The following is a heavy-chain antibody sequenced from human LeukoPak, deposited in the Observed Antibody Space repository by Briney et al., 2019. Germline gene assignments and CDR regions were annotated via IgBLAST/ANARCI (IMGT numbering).Heavy chain of an antibody. Sequence: SETLSLTCTVSGDSFSRNTYSWGWIRQPPGKGLEWIGSIYYTGRTFYNPSLKSRVTISVDTSKNQFSLELSSVTAADTAVYYCARRGSMGGSFVGAFDIWGQGTMVTVSS. CDR1: GDSFSRNTYS. CDR2: IYYTGRT. D-gene: IGHD1-26*01. J-gene: IGHJ3*02. V-gene: IGHV4-39*01. CDR3: ARRGSMGGSFVGAFDI.